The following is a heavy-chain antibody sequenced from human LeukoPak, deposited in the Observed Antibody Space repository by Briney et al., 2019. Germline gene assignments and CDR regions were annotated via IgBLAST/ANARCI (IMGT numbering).Heavy chain of an antibody. V-gene: IGHV3-53*01. CDR2: FYRGDST. Sequence: PGGSLRLSCAASGFTVSSSYMYWVRQAPGKGLEWVSFFYRGDSTYYAESVRGRFTISRDNSKNTLYLLMNSLIPEDTAVYYCARDRDTIVGVRWGYFDYWGQGTLVTVSS. CDR3: ARDRDTIVGVRWGYFDY. CDR1: GFTVSSSY. D-gene: IGHD1-26*01. J-gene: IGHJ4*02.